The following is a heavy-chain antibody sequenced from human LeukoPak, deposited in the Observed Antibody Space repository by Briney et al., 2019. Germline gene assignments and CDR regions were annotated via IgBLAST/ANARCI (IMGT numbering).Heavy chain of an antibody. CDR2: IYHSGST. CDR3: ASRGSVSSGYYSRDY. D-gene: IGHD3-22*01. J-gene: IGHJ4*02. Sequence: PSETLSLTCAVSGGSISSSNWWSWVRQPPGKGLEWIGEIYHSGSTNCNPSLKSRVTISVDKSKNQFSLKLSSVTAADTAVYYCASRGSVSSGYYSRDYWGQGTLVTVSS. V-gene: IGHV4-4*02. CDR1: GGSISSSNW.